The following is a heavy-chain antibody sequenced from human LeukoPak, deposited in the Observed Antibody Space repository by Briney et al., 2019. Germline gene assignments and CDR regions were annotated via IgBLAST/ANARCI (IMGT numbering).Heavy chain of an antibody. J-gene: IGHJ4*02. Sequence: GGSLRLSCAASGFTFSGYWMSWARQVPGKGLEWVAVISYDGSNKYYADSVKGRFTISRDNSKNTLYLQMNSLRAEDTAVYYCARGVYGSGSYIDYWGQGTLVTVSS. CDR3: ARGVYGSGSYIDY. D-gene: IGHD3-10*01. V-gene: IGHV3-30-3*01. CDR2: ISYDGSNK. CDR1: GFTFSGYW.